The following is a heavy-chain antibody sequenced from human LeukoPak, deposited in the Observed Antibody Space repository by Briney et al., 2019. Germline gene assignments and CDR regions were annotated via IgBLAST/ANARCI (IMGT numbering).Heavy chain of an antibody. J-gene: IGHJ4*02. CDR3: ARMGIAAVGAYYFDY. CDR1: GFTFSDYY. Sequence: GGSLRLSCAASGFTFSDYYMSWIRQAPGKGLEGGSYISRNSYTNYADSVRGRFTISRDNAKNSLYLQMASLRAEDTAVYYCARMGIAAVGAYYFDYWGQGTLVAVSS. CDR2: ISRNSYT. V-gene: IGHV3-11*06. D-gene: IGHD6-13*01.